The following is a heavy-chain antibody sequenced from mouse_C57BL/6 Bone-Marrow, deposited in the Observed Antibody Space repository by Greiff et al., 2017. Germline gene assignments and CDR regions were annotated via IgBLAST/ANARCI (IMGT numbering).Heavy chain of an antibody. V-gene: IGHV1-55*01. D-gene: IGHD4-1*01. CDR3: ARAGPLGRSFDY. J-gene: IGHJ2*01. Sequence: QVQLKQPGAELVKPGASVKMSCKASGYTFTSYWITWVTQRPGQGLEWFGDIYPTSGRTNYNEKFKSKAILTVDTASTTAYMQLSSLTSEDSAVFYCARAGPLGRSFDYWGQGTTLTVSS. CDR2: IYPTSGRT. CDR1: GYTFTSYW.